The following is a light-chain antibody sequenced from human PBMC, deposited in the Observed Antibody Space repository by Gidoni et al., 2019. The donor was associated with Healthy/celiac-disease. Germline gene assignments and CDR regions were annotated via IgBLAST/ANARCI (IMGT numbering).Light chain of an antibody. J-gene: IGLJ2*01. Sequence: SSELTQDPAVSVXXGQTVRTTCQGDILRSYSASWYQQKPGQAPVLVIYGKNNRPSGIPDLFSGSSSGNTASLXITSQAEDEADYYCNSRDSSGNHVVFGGGXKLTVL. CDR2: GKN. V-gene: IGLV3-19*01. CDR1: ILRSYS. CDR3: NSRDSSGNHVV.